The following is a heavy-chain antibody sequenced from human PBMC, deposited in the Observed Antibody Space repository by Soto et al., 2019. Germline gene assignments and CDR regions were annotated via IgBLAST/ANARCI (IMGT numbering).Heavy chain of an antibody. V-gene: IGHV1-69*13. CDR3: ARAFRVFLEWSRYGMDV. CDR1: GGTFSSYA. CDR2: IIPIFGTA. D-gene: IGHD3-3*01. J-gene: IGHJ6*02. Sequence: RASVKVSCKASGGTFSSYAISWVRQAPGQGLEWMGGIIPIFGTANYAQKFQGRVTITADESTSTAYMELSSLRSEDTAVYYCARAFRVFLEWSRYGMDVWGQGTTVTVSS.